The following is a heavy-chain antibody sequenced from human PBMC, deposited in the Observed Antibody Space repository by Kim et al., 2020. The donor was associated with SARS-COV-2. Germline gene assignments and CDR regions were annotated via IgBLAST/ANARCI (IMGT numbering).Heavy chain of an antibody. V-gene: IGHV3-49*03. Sequence: GGSLRLSCTASGFTFGDYAMSWFRQAPGKGLEWVGFIRSKAYGGTTEYAASVKGRFTISRDDSKSIAYLQMNSLKTEDTAVYYCTREGRDIVVVPAAMLEGPLAWGQGTLVTVSS. CDR1: GFTFGDYA. CDR2: IRSKAYGGTT. D-gene: IGHD2-2*01. J-gene: IGHJ5*02. CDR3: TREGRDIVVVPAAMLEGPLA.